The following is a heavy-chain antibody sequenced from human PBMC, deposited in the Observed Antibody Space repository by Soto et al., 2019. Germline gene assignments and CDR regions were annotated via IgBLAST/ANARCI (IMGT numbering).Heavy chain of an antibody. CDR2: ISGSGGST. CDR1: GITFSSNA. J-gene: IGHJ4*02. CDR3: GKTSYYFDY. Sequence: GGALRLSCAASGITFSSNAMSWVRQAPGKVLEWDSAISGSGGSTYYADSVKGRVTISSDNSKNTLYLQLNRLRAEDTAVYYCGKTSYYFDYWSQGSLVPASS. V-gene: IGHV3-23*01.